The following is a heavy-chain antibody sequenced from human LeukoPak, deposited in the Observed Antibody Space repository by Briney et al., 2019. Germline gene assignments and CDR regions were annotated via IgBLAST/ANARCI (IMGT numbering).Heavy chain of an antibody. Sequence: GASVKVSCKASGYTFTSYGISWVRQAPGQGLEWMGGIIPIFGTANYAQKFQGRVTITADESTSTAYMELSSLRSEDTAVYYCARRRVPRHDSSGYDDFDYWGQGTLVTVSS. V-gene: IGHV1-69*13. CDR1: GYTFTSYG. D-gene: IGHD3-22*01. CDR3: ARRRVPRHDSSGYDDFDY. J-gene: IGHJ4*02. CDR2: IIPIFGTA.